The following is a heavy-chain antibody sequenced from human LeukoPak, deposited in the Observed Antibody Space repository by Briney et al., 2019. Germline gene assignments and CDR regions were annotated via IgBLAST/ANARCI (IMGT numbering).Heavy chain of an antibody. CDR3: AKPNYDILTGYYKG. J-gene: IGHJ4*02. CDR2: ITGSSRSA. V-gene: IGHV3-11*03. CDR1: GFTFSDYH. D-gene: IGHD3-9*01. Sequence: GGSLRLSCAASGFTFSDYHMNWIRQAPGKGLEWVSYITGSSRSANYADSVKGRFTISRDNAKNSLYLQMNSLRAEDTAVYYCAKPNYDILTGYYKGWGQGTLVTVSP.